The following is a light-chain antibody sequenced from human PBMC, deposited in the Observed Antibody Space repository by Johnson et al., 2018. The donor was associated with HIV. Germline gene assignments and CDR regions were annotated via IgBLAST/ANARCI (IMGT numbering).Light chain of an antibody. J-gene: IGLJ1*01. Sequence: QFVLTQPPSMSAAPGQRVTISCSGSSSNIGNNYVSWYQQLPGTAPRLLIYENDKRPSGIPDRFSGSKSGTSATLGITGLQTGDEADYDCETWDTSLSAGVFGTGPTFTVL. CDR1: SSNIGNNY. CDR2: END. CDR3: ETWDTSLSAGV. V-gene: IGLV1-51*02.